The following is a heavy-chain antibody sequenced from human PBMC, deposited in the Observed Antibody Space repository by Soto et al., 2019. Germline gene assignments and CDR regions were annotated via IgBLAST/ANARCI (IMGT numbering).Heavy chain of an antibody. D-gene: IGHD5-12*01. J-gene: IGHJ4*02. CDR1: GGTFSNYS. V-gene: IGHV1-69*13. CDR3: AREPSTNYFDF. CDR2: VIPIFGTE. Sequence: ASVKVSCKASGGTFSNYSISWVRQAPGQGLEWMEGVIPIFGTEKYAQKFQGRVPITADESPSTAYMELSSLRSEDTAVYSCAREPSTNYFDFWGQGTLVTVSS.